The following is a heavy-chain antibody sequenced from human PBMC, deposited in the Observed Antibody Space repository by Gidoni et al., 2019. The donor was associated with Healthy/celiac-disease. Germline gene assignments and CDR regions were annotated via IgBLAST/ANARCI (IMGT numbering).Heavy chain of an antibody. CDR1: GGSISSYY. D-gene: IGHD2-15*01. V-gene: IGHV4-59*01. CDR3: ASLGQYCSGGSCQDY. J-gene: IGHJ4*02. CDR2: SYYSGST. Sequence: QVQLQESGPGLVKPSETLSLTCTASGGSISSYYWSWIRQPPGKGLEWIGYSYYSGSTNYNPSLKSRVTISVDTSKNQFSLKLSSVTAADTAVYYCASLGQYCSGGSCQDYWGQGTLVTVSS.